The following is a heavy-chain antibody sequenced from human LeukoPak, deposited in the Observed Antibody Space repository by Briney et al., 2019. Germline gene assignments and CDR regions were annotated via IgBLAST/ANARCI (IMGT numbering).Heavy chain of an antibody. V-gene: IGHV1-18*01. CDR3: ARDPKASGYYYGMDV. CDR1: GYTFTSYG. CDR2: ISAYNGNT. Sequence: RASAKVSCKASGYTFTSYGISWVRQAPGQGLEWMGWISAYNGNTNYAQKLQGRVTMTTDTSTSTAYMELRSLRSDDTAVYYCARDPKASGYYYGMDVWGQGTTVTVSS. J-gene: IGHJ6*02. D-gene: IGHD3-10*01.